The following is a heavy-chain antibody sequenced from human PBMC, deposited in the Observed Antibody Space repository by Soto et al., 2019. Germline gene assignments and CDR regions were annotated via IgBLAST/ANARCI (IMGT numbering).Heavy chain of an antibody. D-gene: IGHD6-13*01. V-gene: IGHV3-33*01. Sequence: ESGGGVVQPGRSLRLSCAASGFTFSSYGMHWVRQAPGKGLEWVAVIWYDGSNKYYANSVKGRFTISRDNSKNTLYLQMNSLRAEDTAVYYCAREAPYSSSWYRTADYWGQGTLVTVSS. CDR1: GFTFSSYG. CDR3: AREAPYSSSWYRTADY. CDR2: IWYDGSNK. J-gene: IGHJ4*02.